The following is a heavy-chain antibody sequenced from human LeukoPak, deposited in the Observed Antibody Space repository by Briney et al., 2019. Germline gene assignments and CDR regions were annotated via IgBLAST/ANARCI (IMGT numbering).Heavy chain of an antibody. CDR1: GGSISSSSYY. V-gene: IGHV4-39*01. J-gene: IGHJ3*02. D-gene: IGHD3-22*01. CDR2: IYYSGST. Sequence: SETLSLTCTVSGGSISSSSYYWGWIRQPPGKGLEWIGSIYYSGSTYYNPSLKSRVTISVDTSKNQFSLKLSSVTAADTAVYYCARRYQYYYDSSGYLHAFDIRGQGTMVTVSS. CDR3: ARRYQYYYDSSGYLHAFDI.